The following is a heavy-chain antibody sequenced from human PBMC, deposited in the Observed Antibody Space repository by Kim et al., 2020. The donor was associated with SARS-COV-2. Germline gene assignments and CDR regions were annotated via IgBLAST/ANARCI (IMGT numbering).Heavy chain of an antibody. CDR3: ARSDGSGAFSMDV. CDR1: GFTFSSYA. CDR2: ISYDGSNK. D-gene: IGHD3-10*01. V-gene: IGHV3-30-3*01. Sequence: GRSLRLSCAASGFTFSSYAMHWVRQAPGKGLEWVAVISYDGSNKYYADSVKGRFTISRDNSKNTLYLQMNSLRAEDTAVYYCARSDGSGAFSMDVWGQGTTVTVSS. J-gene: IGHJ6*02.